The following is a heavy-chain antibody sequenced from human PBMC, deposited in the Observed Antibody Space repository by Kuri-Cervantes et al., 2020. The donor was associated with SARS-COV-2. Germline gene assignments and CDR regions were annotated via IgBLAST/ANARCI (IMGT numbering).Heavy chain of an antibody. CDR2: IYYSGST. D-gene: IGHD7-27*01. CDR3: ARANWGSTVPFDY. J-gene: IGHJ4*02. V-gene: IGHV4-30-4*07. Sequence: SETLSLTCAVSGASISSRTYTWSWIRQPPGKGLEWIGYIYYSGSTYYNPSLKSRLTISVDTSKNQFSLKLTSVTAADTAVYYCARANWGSTVPFDYWGQGTLVTVSS. CDR1: GASISSRTYT.